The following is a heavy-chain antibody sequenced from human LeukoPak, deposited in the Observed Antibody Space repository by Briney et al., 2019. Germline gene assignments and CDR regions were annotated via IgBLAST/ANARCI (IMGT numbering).Heavy chain of an antibody. Sequence: GGSLRLSCAASGFTFSSYGMHWVRQAPGKGLEWVAVIWYDGSNKYYADSVKGRFTISRDNSKNTLYLQMNSLRAEDTAVYYRAKDAHYDSSGYYFDYWGQGTLVTVSS. D-gene: IGHD3-22*01. CDR1: GFTFSSYG. V-gene: IGHV3-33*06. CDR3: AKDAHYDSSGYYFDY. CDR2: IWYDGSNK. J-gene: IGHJ4*02.